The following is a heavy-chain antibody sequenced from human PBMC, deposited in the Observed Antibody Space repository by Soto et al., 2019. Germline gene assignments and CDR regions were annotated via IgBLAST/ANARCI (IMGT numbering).Heavy chain of an antibody. V-gene: IGHV3-21*01. CDR1: GFTFSSYS. D-gene: IGHD6-19*01. Sequence: EVQLVESGVGLVKPGGSLRLSCAASGFTFSSYSMNWVRQAPGKGLEWVSSISSSSSYIYYADSVKGRFTISRDNVKNSLYQQMNSLRAEDTAVYYCARDTPPDSSGWGYYFDNWGQGTLLTVSA. J-gene: IGHJ4*02. CDR2: ISSSSSYI. CDR3: ARDTPPDSSGWGYYFDN.